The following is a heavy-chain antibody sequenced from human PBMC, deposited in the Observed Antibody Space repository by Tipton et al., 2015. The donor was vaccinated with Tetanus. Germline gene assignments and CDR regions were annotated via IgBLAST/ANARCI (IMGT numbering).Heavy chain of an antibody. CDR2: IYFSGST. J-gene: IGHJ5*02. D-gene: IGHD3/OR15-3a*01. V-gene: IGHV4-31*03. CDR1: GGSISSGGYY. CDR3: ARGRGLGPHEYFEH. Sequence: LVKPTQTLSLTCTVSGGSISSGGYYWSWIRQHPGKGLEWIGDIYFSGSTYYNPSLKTRVTISVDTSKNQFSLKLSSVTAADTAVYYCARGRGLGPHEYFEHWGQGTLVTVSS.